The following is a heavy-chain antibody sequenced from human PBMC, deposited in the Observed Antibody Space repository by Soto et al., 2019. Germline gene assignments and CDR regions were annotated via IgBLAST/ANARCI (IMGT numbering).Heavy chain of an antibody. J-gene: IGHJ4*02. CDR3: ARAAIGNYYNDY. Sequence: EVQLVESGGGLVQSGGSLRLSCAASGFTFSSYWMHWVRQSPGKGLVWVSRIKGDGISTNYADSVKGRFTIYRENAKDTVFLQMNGLSADDTAVYYCARAAIGNYYNDYWGQGTLVTVSS. CDR1: GFTFSSYW. CDR2: IKGDGIST. V-gene: IGHV3-74*01. D-gene: IGHD3-10*01.